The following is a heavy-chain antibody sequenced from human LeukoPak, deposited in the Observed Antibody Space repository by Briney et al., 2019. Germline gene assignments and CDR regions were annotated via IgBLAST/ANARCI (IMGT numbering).Heavy chain of an antibody. Sequence: GGSLRLSCAASGFTFSSSEMNWVRQAPGKGLEWISYISSSGSDIYYADSVRGRFTISRDNAKNSLYLQLNSLRAEDTAVYYCARAEDGSITGFDYWGQGTLVTVSS. D-gene: IGHD3-10*01. J-gene: IGHJ4*02. CDR2: ISSSGSDI. V-gene: IGHV3-48*03. CDR3: ARAEDGSITGFDY. CDR1: GFTFSSSE.